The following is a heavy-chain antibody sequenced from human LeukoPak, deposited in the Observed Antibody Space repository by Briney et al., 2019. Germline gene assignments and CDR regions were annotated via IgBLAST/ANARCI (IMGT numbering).Heavy chain of an antibody. J-gene: IGHJ4*02. CDR2: IKTDGRTT. V-gene: IGHV3-74*01. Sequence: GGSLRLSCAASGTTFSNHWMHWVRQVPGKGLVWVSLIKTDGRTTIYADSVKGRFTISRDNGKSTLYLQMNSLRAEDTAIYYCTTGSCYGYEWWGQGTVVTVSS. D-gene: IGHD5-18*01. CDR3: TTGSCYGYEW. CDR1: GTTFSNHW.